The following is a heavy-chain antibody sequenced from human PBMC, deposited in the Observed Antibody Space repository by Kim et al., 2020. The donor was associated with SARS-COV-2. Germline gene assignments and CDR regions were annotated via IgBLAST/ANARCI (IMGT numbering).Heavy chain of an antibody. CDR3: AREGIVPPYYFDY. V-gene: IGHV4-30-4*01. J-gene: IGHJ4*02. D-gene: IGHD2-15*01. CDR2: IYYSGST. Sequence: SETLSLTCTVSGGSISSGDYYWSWIRQPPGKGLEWIGYIYYSGSTYYNPSLKSRVTISVDTSKNQFSLKLSSVTAADTAVYYCAREGIVPPYYFDYWGQGTLVTVSS. CDR1: GGSISSGDYY.